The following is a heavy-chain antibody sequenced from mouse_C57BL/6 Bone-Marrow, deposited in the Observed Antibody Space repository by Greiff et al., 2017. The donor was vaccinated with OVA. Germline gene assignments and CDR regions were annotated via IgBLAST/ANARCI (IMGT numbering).Heavy chain of an antibody. CDR2: ISDGGSYT. Sequence: EVKLMESGGGLVKPGGSLKLSCAASGFTFSSYAMSWVRQTPEKRLEWVATISDGGSYTYYPDNVKGRFTISRDNAKNNLYLQMSHLKSEDTAMYYCASDGRRGYFDVWGTGTTVTVSS. CDR3: ASDGRRGYFDV. V-gene: IGHV5-4*03. J-gene: IGHJ1*03. CDR1: GFTFSSYA. D-gene: IGHD2-3*01.